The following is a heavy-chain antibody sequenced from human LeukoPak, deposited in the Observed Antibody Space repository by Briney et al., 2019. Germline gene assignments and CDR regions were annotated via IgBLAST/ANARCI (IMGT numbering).Heavy chain of an antibody. D-gene: IGHD4-11*01. Sequence: GGSLTLSCVASQFRFPFSHYGMHWVRPAPGRGLEWVAVIWSDGTNQYYAGSVKGRFTISRDNSKNTVYLQMNSLRAEDTAVYFCAKDAQRGFDYSNSLESWGQGTLVTVSS. V-gene: IGHV3-33*06. CDR3: AKDAQRGFDYSNSLES. CDR2: IWSDGTNQ. J-gene: IGHJ5*01. CDR1: QFRFPFSHYG.